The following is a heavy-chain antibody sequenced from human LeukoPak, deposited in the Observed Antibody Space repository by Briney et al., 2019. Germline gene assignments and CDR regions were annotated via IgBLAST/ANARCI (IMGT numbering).Heavy chain of an antibody. CDR2: IYDSGST. D-gene: IGHD4-11*01. J-gene: IGHJ3*02. V-gene: IGHV4-59*01. CDR1: GGSIGSYY. CDR3: ARLGKSGMTTVTTHAFDI. Sequence: SETLSLTCTVSGGSIGSYYWSWIRLPPGKGLEWIGYIYDSGSTNYNPSLKSRVTISVDTSTNQISLKLSSVTAADTAVYYCARLGKSGMTTVTTHAFDIWGQGTMVTVSS.